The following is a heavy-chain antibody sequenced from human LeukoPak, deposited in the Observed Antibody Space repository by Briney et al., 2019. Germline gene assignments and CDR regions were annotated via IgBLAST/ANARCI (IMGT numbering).Heavy chain of an antibody. CDR1: GFTFSSYG. CDR3: ARSGITIFGVADY. V-gene: IGHV3-33*01. D-gene: IGHD3-3*01. Sequence: PGGSLRLSCAASGFTFSSYGMHWVRQAPGKGLEWVAVIWYDGCNKYYADSVKGRFTISRDNSKNTLYLQMNSLRAEDTAVYYCARSGITIFGVADYWGQGTLVTVSS. J-gene: IGHJ4*02. CDR2: IWYDGCNK.